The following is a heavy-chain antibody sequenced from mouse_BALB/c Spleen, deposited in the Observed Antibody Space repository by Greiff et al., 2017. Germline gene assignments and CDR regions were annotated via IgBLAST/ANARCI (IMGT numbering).Heavy chain of an antibody. J-gene: IGHJ3*01. CDR1: GFTFSSYG. CDR3: ARQKGYRFAD. V-gene: IGHV5-6*01. Sequence: EVHLVESGGDLVKPGGSLKLSCAASGFTFSSYGMSWVRQTPDKRLEWVATISSGGSYTYYPDSVKGRFTISRDNAKNTLYLQMSSLKSEDTAMYYCARQKGYRFADWGQGTLVTVSA. D-gene: IGHD3-1*01. CDR2: ISSGGSYT.